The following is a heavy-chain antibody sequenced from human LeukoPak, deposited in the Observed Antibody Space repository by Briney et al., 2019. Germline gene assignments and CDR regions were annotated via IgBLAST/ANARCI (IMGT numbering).Heavy chain of an antibody. Sequence: GSLRLSCSASGFTFSSFAMHWVRQTPGKGLEYVAAISRNGGSTYYADSVKGRFTISRDNSKSTLYLQMSSLRAEDTAVYLCVKDLRSDFMGVLSRYLSYWGQGTLVTVSS. CDR2: ISRNGGST. J-gene: IGHJ4*02. CDR1: GFTFSSFA. V-gene: IGHV3-64D*09. D-gene: IGHD2/OR15-2a*01. CDR3: VKDLRSDFMGVLSRYLSY.